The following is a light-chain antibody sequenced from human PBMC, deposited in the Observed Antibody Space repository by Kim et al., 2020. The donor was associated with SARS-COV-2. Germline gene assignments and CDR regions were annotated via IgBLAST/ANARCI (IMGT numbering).Light chain of an antibody. CDR2: GAS. J-gene: IGKJ2*04. CDR1: QSVSSN. Sequence: VSPGERDTLSCRASQSVSSNLAWYQQKPGQAPRLLIYGASTRATGIPARFSGSGSGTEFTLTISSLQSEDFAVYYCQQYNNWPPCSFGQGTKLEI. CDR3: QQYNNWPPCS. V-gene: IGKV3D-15*01.